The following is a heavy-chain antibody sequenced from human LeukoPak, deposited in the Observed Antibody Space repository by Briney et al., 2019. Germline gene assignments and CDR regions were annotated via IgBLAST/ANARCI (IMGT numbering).Heavy chain of an antibody. CDR2: IYSGGST. CDR1: GFTVSSNY. V-gene: IGHV3-53*01. Sequence: GGSLRLSCAASGFTVSSNYMSWVRQAPGKGLEWVSVIYSGGSTDHADSVKGRFTISSDNSKNTLYLQMNSLRAEDTAVYHCARDPGGYFDSWGQGTLVTVSS. D-gene: IGHD3-16*01. CDR3: ARDPGGYFDS. J-gene: IGHJ4*02.